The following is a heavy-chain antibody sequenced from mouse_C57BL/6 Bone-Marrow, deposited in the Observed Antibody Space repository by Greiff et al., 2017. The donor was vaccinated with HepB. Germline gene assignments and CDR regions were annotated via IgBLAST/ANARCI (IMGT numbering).Heavy chain of an antibody. V-gene: IGHV5-9-1*02. CDR2: ISSGGDYI. J-gene: IGHJ4*01. CDR3: TRGWLLRDYAMDY. CDR1: GFTFSSYA. D-gene: IGHD2-3*01. Sequence: EVKVVESGEGLVKPGGSLKLSCAASGFTFSSYAMSWVRQTPEKRLEWVAYISSGGDYIYYADTVKGRFTISRDNARNTLYLQMSSLKSEDTAMYYCTRGWLLRDYAMDYWGQGTSVTVSS.